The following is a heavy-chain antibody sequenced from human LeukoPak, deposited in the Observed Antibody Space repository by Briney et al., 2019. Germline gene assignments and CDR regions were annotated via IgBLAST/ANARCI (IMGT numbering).Heavy chain of an antibody. Sequence: GGSLRLSCAASGFTFNNYGMHWVRQAPGKGLEWVAFIRYNGNNQYYADSVKGRFAISRDNSKNTLYLQMNSLKGDDTAVYYCARGGTTAKVNDYWGQGTLVTVSS. J-gene: IGHJ4*02. CDR1: GFTFNNYG. CDR3: ARGGTTAKVNDY. D-gene: IGHD2/OR15-2a*01. V-gene: IGHV3-30*02. CDR2: IRYNGNNQ.